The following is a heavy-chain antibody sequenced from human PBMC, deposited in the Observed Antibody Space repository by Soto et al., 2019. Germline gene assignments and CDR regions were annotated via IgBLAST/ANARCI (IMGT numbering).Heavy chain of an antibody. CDR1: GYSFTSYD. CDR2: ISAYNGNT. CDR3: ATDRPRYYYDSSGYTPGRYLDV. V-gene: IGHV1-18*01. Sequence: ASVMVSCKASGYSFTSYDVNWVRQATGQGLEWMGWISAYNGNTNYAQKLQGRVTMTEDTSTDTAYMELSSLRSEDTAVYYCATDRPRYYYDSSGYTPGRYLDVWGQGTTVTVSS. D-gene: IGHD3-22*01. J-gene: IGHJ6*02.